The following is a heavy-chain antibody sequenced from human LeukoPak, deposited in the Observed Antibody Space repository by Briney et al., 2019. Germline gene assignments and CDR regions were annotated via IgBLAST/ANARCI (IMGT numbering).Heavy chain of an antibody. CDR2: INPNSGGT. D-gene: IGHD5-24*01. CDR3: ARELVATINY. Sequence: ASVKVSCKASGYTFTSYYMHWVRQAPGQGLEWMGRINPNSGGTNYAQRFQGRVTMTRDTSISTAYMELSRLRSDDTAVYYCARELVATINYWGQGTLVTVSS. CDR1: GYTFTSYY. V-gene: IGHV1-2*06. J-gene: IGHJ4*02.